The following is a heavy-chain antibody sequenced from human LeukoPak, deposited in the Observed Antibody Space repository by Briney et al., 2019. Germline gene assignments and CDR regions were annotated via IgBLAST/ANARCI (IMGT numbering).Heavy chain of an antibody. CDR3: AKDSEQWLATNIDY. V-gene: IGHV3-23*01. J-gene: IGHJ4*02. CDR2: ISGSGGST. D-gene: IGHD6-19*01. CDR1: GFTFSSYA. Sequence: GGSLRLSCAASGFTFSSYAMSWVRQAPGKGLEWVSAISGSGGSTYYADSVKGRFTISRDNAKNSLYLQMNSLRAEDTALYYCAKDSEQWLATNIDYWGQGTLVTVSS.